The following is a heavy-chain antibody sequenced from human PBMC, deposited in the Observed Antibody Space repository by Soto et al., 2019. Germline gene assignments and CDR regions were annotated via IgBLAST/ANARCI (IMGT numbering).Heavy chain of an antibody. CDR1: GGSISSSSYY. D-gene: IGHD3-10*01. J-gene: IGHJ4*02. Sequence: QLLESGPGLVKPSETLSLTCTVSGGSISSSSYYWGWIRQPPGKGLEWIGSIYYSGSTYYNPSLKSRVTISVDTSKNQFSLKLSSVTAADTAVYYCARHANGIGDLDYWGQGTLVTVSS. V-gene: IGHV4-39*01. CDR2: IYYSGST. CDR3: ARHANGIGDLDY.